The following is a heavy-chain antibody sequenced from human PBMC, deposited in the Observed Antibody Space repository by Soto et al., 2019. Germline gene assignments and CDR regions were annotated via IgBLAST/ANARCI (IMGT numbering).Heavy chain of an antibody. J-gene: IGHJ5*02. CDR3: ARDIILEPAASNWFDP. CDR1: GYAFINHN. Sequence: QVQLVQSGAEVKKPGASVRVSCKASGYAFINHNINWVRQATGQGLEWMGWMNPKSGNTGYAQKFQGRVTMTRNTSISTAYMELTSLTSEDTAVYYCARDIILEPAASNWFDPWGQGTLVTVSS. V-gene: IGHV1-8*01. CDR2: MNPKSGNT. D-gene: IGHD2-2*01.